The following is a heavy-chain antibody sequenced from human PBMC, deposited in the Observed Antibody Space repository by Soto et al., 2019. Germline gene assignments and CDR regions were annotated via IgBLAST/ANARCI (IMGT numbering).Heavy chain of an antibody. V-gene: IGHV1-2*02. D-gene: IGHD2-21*01. CDR1: GYSFTGYY. J-gene: IGHJ4*02. CDR3: ARGDYGTGGDPFPFFDY. Sequence: HEHLVQSGAEVKRPGASLKVSCKASGYSFTGYYIHWVRQAPGQGLEWMGWINPDSGATNYAQNFQGRVTLSSDTSISTASMDLTSLTSDDTAVYDCARGDYGTGGDPFPFFDYRGQGTLVRVSS. CDR2: INPDSGAT.